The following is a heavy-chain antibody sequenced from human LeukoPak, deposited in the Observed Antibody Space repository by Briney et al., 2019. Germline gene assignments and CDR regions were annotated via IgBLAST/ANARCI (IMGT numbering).Heavy chain of an antibody. CDR1: GGSISSGGYY. J-gene: IGHJ5*02. CDR2: IYYSGST. V-gene: IGHV4-31*03. D-gene: IGHD2-2*01. Sequence: PSETLSLTCTVSGGSISSGGYYRSWIRQHPGKGLEWIGYIYYSGSTYYNPSLKSRVTISVDTSKNQFSLKLSSVTAADTAVYYCARWGSGGSTSFEPENWFDPWGQGTLVTVSS. CDR3: ARWGSGGSTSFEPENWFDP.